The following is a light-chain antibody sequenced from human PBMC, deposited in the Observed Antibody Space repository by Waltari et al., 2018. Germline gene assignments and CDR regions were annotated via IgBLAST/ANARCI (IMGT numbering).Light chain of an antibody. Sequence: EIVLTHFPATLALSRGERPTLSCRASQSVTSISLTWYQQKLGQAPRLLIYGTSSRATGIPDRFSGSGSGTDFTLTISRLEPEDFAIYYCQQYDGEVVTFGGGTKVEI. CDR3: QQYDGEVVT. J-gene: IGKJ4*01. CDR2: GTS. V-gene: IGKV3-20*01. CDR1: QSVTSIS.